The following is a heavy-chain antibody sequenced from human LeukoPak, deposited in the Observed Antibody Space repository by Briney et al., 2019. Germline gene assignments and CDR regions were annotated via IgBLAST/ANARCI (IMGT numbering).Heavy chain of an antibody. CDR1: GGSISSSSYY. CDR2: IYYSGST. D-gene: IGHD3-3*01. CDR3: ARVGENYDFWSGYDAFDI. J-gene: IGHJ3*02. Sequence: KSSETLSLTCTVSGGSISSSSYYWGWIRQPPGKGLEWIGSIYYSGSTYYNPSLKSRVTISVDTSKNQFSLKLSSVTAADTAVYYCARVGENYDFWSGYDAFDIWGQGTMVTVSS. V-gene: IGHV4-39*07.